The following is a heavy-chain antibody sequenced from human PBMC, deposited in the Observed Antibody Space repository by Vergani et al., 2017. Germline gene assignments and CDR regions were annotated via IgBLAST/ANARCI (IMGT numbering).Heavy chain of an antibody. J-gene: IGHJ4*02. V-gene: IGHV4-61*02. CDR1: GGSISSGSYY. D-gene: IGHD1-14*01. CDR3: ARAPTSDYFDY. CDR2: IYTSGST. Sequence: QVQLQESGPGLVKPSQTLSLTCTVSGGSISSGSYYWSWIRQPAGKGLEWIGRIYTSGSTNYNPSLKSRVTISVDTSKNQFSLKLSSVTAADTAVYYCARAPTSDYFDYWGQGTLVTVSS.